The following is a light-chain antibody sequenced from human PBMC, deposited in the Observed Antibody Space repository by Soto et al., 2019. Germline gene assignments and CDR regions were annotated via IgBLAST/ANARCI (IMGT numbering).Light chain of an antibody. CDR3: QQYYDTRRT. J-gene: IGKJ1*01. CDR1: QSVLFRSNNMNY. Sequence: DVVMTQSPDSLAVSLGERATINCRSSQSVLFRSNNMNYVAWYQQKAGQPPKLLISWASSRESGVPDRFSGSGSGTDFTLTIISLQAEDVAVYYCQQYYDTRRTFGQGTKVEIK. V-gene: IGKV4-1*01. CDR2: WAS.